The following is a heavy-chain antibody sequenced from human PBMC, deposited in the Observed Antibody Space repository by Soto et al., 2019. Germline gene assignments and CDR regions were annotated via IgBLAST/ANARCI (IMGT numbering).Heavy chain of an antibody. CDR1: GFSLSTSGVG. D-gene: IGHD4-17*01. V-gene: IGHV2-5*02. Sequence: XGPTLVNPTQTLTLTCSFSGFSLSTSGVGVGWIRQPPGKALEWLALIYWDDYLRYSPSLNNRLTITKDTSRNQVVLTMTNMDPVDXATXXCAHXXSGEXGDYFVWFDPWGQGTRVTVSS. J-gene: IGHJ5*02. CDR2: IYWDDYL. CDR3: AHXXSGEXGDYFVWFDP.